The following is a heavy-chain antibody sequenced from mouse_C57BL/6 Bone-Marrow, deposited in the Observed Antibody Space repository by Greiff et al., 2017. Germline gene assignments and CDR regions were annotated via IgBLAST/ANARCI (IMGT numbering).Heavy chain of an antibody. Sequence: QVQLQQPGAELVRPGSSVKLSCKASGYTFTSYWMDWVKQRPGQGLEWIGNIYPSDSETHYNQKFKDKATLTVDKSSRTAYMQLSSLTSEDSAVYYCARGGRRYFDVWGTGTTVTVSS. D-gene: IGHD1-1*01. CDR3: ARGGRRYFDV. CDR1: GYTFTSYW. V-gene: IGHV1-61*01. CDR2: IYPSDSET. J-gene: IGHJ1*03.